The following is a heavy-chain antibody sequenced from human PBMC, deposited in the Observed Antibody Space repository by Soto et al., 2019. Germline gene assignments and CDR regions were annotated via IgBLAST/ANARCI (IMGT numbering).Heavy chain of an antibody. Sequence: EVQLVESGGGLVQPGGSLRVSCAASGFTFSSHRIHWVRQAPGKGLEWVSRIDTDGGGTRYADSVKGRFTISTDNAENTVYLQMNGLRVEDTAVYYCATVFDVWGQRTLVTVSS. CDR1: GFTFSSHR. V-gene: IGHV3-74*01. CDR2: IDTDGGGT. J-gene: IGHJ4*02. D-gene: IGHD4-17*01. CDR3: ATVFDV.